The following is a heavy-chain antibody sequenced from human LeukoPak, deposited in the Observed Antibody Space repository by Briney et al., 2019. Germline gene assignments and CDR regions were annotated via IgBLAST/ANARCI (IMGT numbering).Heavy chain of an antibody. CDR2: IYYSGST. Sequence: SETLSLTCTVSGGSISSYYWSWIRQPPGKGLEWIGYIYYSGSTNYNPSLKSRVTISVDTSKNQFSLKLSSVTAADTAVYYCARVIYYGSGSYSFRIDPWGQGTLVTVSP. J-gene: IGHJ5*02. D-gene: IGHD3-10*01. V-gene: IGHV4-59*01. CDR3: ARVIYYGSGSYSFRIDP. CDR1: GGSISSYY.